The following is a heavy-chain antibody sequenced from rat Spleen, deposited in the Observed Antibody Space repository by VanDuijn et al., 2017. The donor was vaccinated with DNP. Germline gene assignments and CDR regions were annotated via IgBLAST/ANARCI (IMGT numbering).Heavy chain of an antibody. Sequence: EVQLVESGGGLVQPGRSLQLSCAASGFSFSDYAMAWIRQAPTKGLEWVAGISSGGGNTYYRDSVKGRFTISRDNAKNTQYLQMDSLRSEDTATYYCVRHSSYIANWFAFWGQGTLVTVSS. J-gene: IGHJ3*01. CDR1: GFSFSDYA. V-gene: IGHV5S13*01. CDR3: VRHSSYIANWFAF. D-gene: IGHD1-2*01. CDR2: ISSGGGNT.